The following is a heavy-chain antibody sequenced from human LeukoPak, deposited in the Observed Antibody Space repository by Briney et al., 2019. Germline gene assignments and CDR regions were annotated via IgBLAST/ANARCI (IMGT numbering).Heavy chain of an antibody. CDR1: GGTFSSYA. V-gene: IGHV1-69*04. CDR3: ARSKSGYYILDH. J-gene: IGHJ4*02. Sequence: SVKVSCKASGGTFSSYAISWVRQAPGQGLEWMGRIIPILGIANYAQKFQGRVTITADKSASTAYMELSSLRSEDTAVYYCARSKSGYYILDHWGQGTLVTVSS. CDR2: IIPILGIA. D-gene: IGHD5-12*01.